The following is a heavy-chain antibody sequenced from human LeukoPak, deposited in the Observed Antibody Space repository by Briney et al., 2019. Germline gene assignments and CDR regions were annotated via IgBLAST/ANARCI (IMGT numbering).Heavy chain of an antibody. J-gene: IGHJ4*02. CDR2: IKEDGSEK. V-gene: IGHV3-7*03. CDR3: ARAPVTSCRGAYCYPFDY. D-gene: IGHD2-21*01. CDR1: GLTYSRYW. Sequence: GGSLRLSCAASGLTYSRYWMSWVRQAPGKGLEWVANIKEDGSEKYYVDSVKGRFTISRDNAKNSLYLQMNSLRLEDAAVYFCARAPVTSCRGAYCYPFDYWGQGTQVTVSS.